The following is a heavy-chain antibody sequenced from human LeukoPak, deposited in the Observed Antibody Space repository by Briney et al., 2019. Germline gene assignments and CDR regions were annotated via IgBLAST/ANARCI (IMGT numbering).Heavy chain of an antibody. CDR3: ARDFWSGYYTGIDAFDI. Sequence: SGGSLRLSCAASGFTFSSYSMNWVRQAPGKGLEWVSSISSSSSYIYYADSVKGRFTISRDNAKNSLYLQMNSLRAEDTAVYYCARDFWSGYYTGIDAFDIWGQGTMVTVSS. CDR2: ISSSSSYI. J-gene: IGHJ3*02. CDR1: GFTFSSYS. V-gene: IGHV3-21*01. D-gene: IGHD3-3*01.